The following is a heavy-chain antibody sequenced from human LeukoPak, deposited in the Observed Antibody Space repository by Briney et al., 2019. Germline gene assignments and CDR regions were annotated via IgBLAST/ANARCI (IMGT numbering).Heavy chain of an antibody. J-gene: IGHJ6*04. V-gene: IGHV3-21*01. CDR1: GFTFNIYS. CDR3: AELGITMIGGV. CDR2: ISSSGDYI. D-gene: IGHD3-10*02. Sequence: GGSLRLSCEASGFTFNIYSMNWVRQAPGKGLEWVSSISSSGDYIYYADSMKGRFTISKDNAKNSLYLQMNSLRAEDTAVYYCAELGITMIGGVWGKGTTVTISS.